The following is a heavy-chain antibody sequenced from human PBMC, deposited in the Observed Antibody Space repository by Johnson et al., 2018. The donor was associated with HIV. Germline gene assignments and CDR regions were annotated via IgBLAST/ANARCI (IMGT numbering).Heavy chain of an antibody. V-gene: IGHV3-30*14. CDR2: IYSGDTT. CDR1: GFTFSSYA. CDR3: ARAREYDSTGHDAFDI. D-gene: IGHD3-22*01. J-gene: IGHJ3*02. Sequence: QVLLVESGGGVVQPGRSLRLSCAASGFTFSSYAMHWVRQAPGKGLEWVAVIYSGDTTYYADSVKDRFTISRDNSKNTLYLQMNSLRAEDTALYYCARAREYDSTGHDAFDIWGQGTMVTVSS.